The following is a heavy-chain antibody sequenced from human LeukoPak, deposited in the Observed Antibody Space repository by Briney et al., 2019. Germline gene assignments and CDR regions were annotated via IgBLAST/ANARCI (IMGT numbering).Heavy chain of an antibody. CDR2: INPSGGGT. Sequence: ASVKVSCKASGYTFTSYYMHWVRQAPGQGLEWMGIINPSGGGTSCAQKFQGRVTMTRDTSTSTVYMELSSLRSEDTAVYYCARDRNGDYDYWGQGTLVTVSS. J-gene: IGHJ4*02. CDR3: ARDRNGDYDY. V-gene: IGHV1-46*01. D-gene: IGHD4-17*01. CDR1: GYTFTSYY.